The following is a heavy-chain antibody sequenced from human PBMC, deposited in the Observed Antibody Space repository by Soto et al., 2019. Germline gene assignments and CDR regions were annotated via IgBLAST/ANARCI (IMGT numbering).Heavy chain of an antibody. CDR3: ARGGTAGYDFWSDPRGDWLAS. J-gene: IGHJ5*01. CDR2: LSPATGETKT. Sequence: QVQMLQSGAEVRRPGTSVKVSCKASGYTFSDYDVSWVRQAAGQGLEWMGWLSPATGETKTSYLPQVRDRVSMTWDTSLRTAYLEVWALTSDDTAVYYCARGGTAGYDFWSDPRGDWLASWGQGTLVTVSS. CDR1: GYTFSDYD. D-gene: IGHD3-3*01. V-gene: IGHV1-8*01.